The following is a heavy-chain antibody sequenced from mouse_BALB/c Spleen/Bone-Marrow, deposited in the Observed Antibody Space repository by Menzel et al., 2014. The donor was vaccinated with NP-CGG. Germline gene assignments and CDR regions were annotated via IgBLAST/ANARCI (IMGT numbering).Heavy chain of an antibody. Sequence: VRPGASVKLSCKASGYTFTSYDINWVKQRPGQGLEWIGWIYPGDGSTKYNEKFKGKATLTADKSSSTAYMQLSSLTSENSAVYFCARSGDSSGYGFAYWGQGTLVTVSA. CDR2: IYPGDGST. CDR1: GYTFTSYD. CDR3: ARSGDSSGYGFAY. V-gene: IGHV1S56*01. J-gene: IGHJ3*01. D-gene: IGHD3-2*01.